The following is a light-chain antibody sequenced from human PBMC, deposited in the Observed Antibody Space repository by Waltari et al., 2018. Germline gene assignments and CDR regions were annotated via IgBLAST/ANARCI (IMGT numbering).Light chain of an antibody. Sequence: QSVLTQPPSASGTPGQRVTISCSGRRSNIGRNYVYWYQQLPGTAPNLLIYRNNPRPSGVPDRFSGSKSGTSASLAISGLRSEDEADYYCAAWDDSLSGRVFGGGTKLTVL. CDR2: RNN. CDR1: RSNIGRNY. J-gene: IGLJ3*02. V-gene: IGLV1-47*01. CDR3: AAWDDSLSGRV.